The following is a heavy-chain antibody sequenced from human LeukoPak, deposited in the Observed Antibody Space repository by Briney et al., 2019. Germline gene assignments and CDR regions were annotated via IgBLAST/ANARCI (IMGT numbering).Heavy chain of an antibody. CDR1: GGSISSYY. J-gene: IGHJ4*02. CDR3: ARQLGDRLLFDY. V-gene: IGHV4-59*01. Sequence: SETLSLTCTVSGGSISSYYWSWIRQPPGKGLEWIGYIYYSGSTHYNSSLKSRVTISLDTSRNQFSLKLSSVTAADTAVYYCARQLGDRLLFDYWGQGTLVTVSS. D-gene: IGHD2-21*01. CDR2: IYYSGST.